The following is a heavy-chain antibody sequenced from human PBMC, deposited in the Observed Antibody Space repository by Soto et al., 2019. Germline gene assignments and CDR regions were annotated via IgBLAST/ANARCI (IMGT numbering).Heavy chain of an antibody. J-gene: IGHJ6*02. CDR2: VYYGGST. Sequence: SETLSLTCTVSGGSIISSSYYWGWIRQPPGKGLEWIGNVYYGGSTYYNPSLKSRVTISVETSKSQFSLKLSSVTAADTAVYYCAGGDYYHSSGYYFYYYTMDVWGQETTVTVSS. D-gene: IGHD3-22*01. V-gene: IGHV4-39*01. CDR3: AGGDYYHSSGYYFYYYTMDV. CDR1: GGSIISSSYY.